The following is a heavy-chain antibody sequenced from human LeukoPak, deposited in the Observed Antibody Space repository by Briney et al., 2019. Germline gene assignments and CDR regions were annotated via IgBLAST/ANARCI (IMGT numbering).Heavy chain of an antibody. V-gene: IGHV3-30*18. CDR2: ISYDGSNK. J-gene: IGHJ4*02. Sequence: GGSLRLSCAASGFTFSSYGMHWVRQAPGKGLEWVAVISYDGSNKYYADSVKGRFTISRDNSKNTLYLQMNSLRAEDTAVYYCANTLFYWGQGTLVTVSP. CDR1: GFTFSSYG. CDR3: ANTLFY.